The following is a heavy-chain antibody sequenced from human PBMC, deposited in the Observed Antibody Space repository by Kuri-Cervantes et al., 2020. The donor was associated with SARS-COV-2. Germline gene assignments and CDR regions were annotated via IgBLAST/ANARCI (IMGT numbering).Heavy chain of an antibody. V-gene: IGHV3-7*05. J-gene: IGHJ4*02. CDR1: GFTFSSYW. CDR3: ARSKVGATTSYFDY. Sequence: ETLSLTCAASGFTFSSYWMSWVRQAPGKGLEWVANIKQDGSEKYYVDSVKGRFTISRDNAKNSLYLQMNSLRAEDTAVYYCARSKVGATTSYFDYWDQGTLVTVSS. D-gene: IGHD1-26*01. CDR2: IKQDGSEK.